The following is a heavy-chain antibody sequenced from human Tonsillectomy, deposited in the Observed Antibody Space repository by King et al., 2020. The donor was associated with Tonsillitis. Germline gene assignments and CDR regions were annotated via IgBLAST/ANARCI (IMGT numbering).Heavy chain of an antibody. CDR2: ISYDGSNK. Sequence: VQLVESGGGVVQPGRSLRLSCAASGFSFSSYAMHWVRQAPGKGLEWVAVISYDGSNKYYADSVKGRFTISRDNSKNTMYLQMYSLRAEDTAVYYCAGGLGTGDYGMDVWGQGTTVIVSS. J-gene: IGHJ6*02. D-gene: IGHD6-13*01. V-gene: IGHV3-30*04. CDR3: AGGLGTGDYGMDV. CDR1: GFSFSSYA.